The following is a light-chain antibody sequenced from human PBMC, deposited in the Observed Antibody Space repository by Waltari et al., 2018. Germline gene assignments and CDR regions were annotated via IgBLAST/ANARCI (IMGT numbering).Light chain of an antibody. Sequence: QSVLTQPPSVSATPGQKVTISCSGSSSNIGNEYVFWYQQVPGTAPKLLIYNTYQRPSGIPDRFSGPKSGTSATLDITGLQTTDEAHYYCGTWDTSLTAHVFGTGTEVTVL. J-gene: IGLJ1*01. CDR3: GTWDTSLTAHV. CDR2: NTY. CDR1: SSNIGNEY. V-gene: IGLV1-51*01.